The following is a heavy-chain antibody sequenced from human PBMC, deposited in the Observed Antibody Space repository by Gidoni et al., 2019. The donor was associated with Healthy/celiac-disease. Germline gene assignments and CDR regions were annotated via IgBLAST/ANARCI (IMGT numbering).Heavy chain of an antibody. Sequence: QVQLVQSGAEVKKPGSSVKVSCKASGGTFSSYAISWVRQAPGQGLEWMGGIIPIFGTANYAQKIQGRFTITADESTSTAYMGLSSLGSEDTAVYYCATREADMVVVPAAGYYYYMDVWGKGTTVTVSS. V-gene: IGHV1-69*01. D-gene: IGHD2-2*01. J-gene: IGHJ6*03. CDR2: IIPIFGTA. CDR1: GGTFSSYA. CDR3: ATREADMVVVPAAGYYYYMDV.